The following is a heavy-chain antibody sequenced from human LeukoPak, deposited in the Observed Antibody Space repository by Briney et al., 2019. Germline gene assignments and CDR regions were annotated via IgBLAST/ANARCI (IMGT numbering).Heavy chain of an antibody. CDR2: IYYSGST. Sequence: NPSETLSLTCTVSGGSISSSSYYWGWIRQPPGKGLEWIGYIYYSGSTNYNPSLKSRVTISVDTSKNQFSLKLSSVTAADTAVYYCASTRLIRERPGGLDAFDIWGQGTMVTVSS. D-gene: IGHD5-12*01. J-gene: IGHJ3*02. V-gene: IGHV4-61*05. CDR3: ASTRLIRERPGGLDAFDI. CDR1: GGSISSSSYY.